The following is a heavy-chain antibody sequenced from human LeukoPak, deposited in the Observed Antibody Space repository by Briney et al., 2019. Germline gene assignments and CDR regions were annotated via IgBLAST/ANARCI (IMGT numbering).Heavy chain of an antibody. CDR1: GFTFSSYP. Sequence: GGSLRLSCAASGFTFSSYPMHWVRQTPGKGLEWVAILSSDGVNKRYADSVQGRFTISRDNFKNTLYLQMNSLTAEDTAVYYCARETPEMVWYGMDVWGQGTTVTVSS. CDR2: LSSDGVNK. V-gene: IGHV3-30-3*01. CDR3: ARETPEMVWYGMDV. D-gene: IGHD2-8*01. J-gene: IGHJ6*02.